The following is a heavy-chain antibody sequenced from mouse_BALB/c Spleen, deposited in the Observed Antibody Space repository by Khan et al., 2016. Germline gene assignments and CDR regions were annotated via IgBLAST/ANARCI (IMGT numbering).Heavy chain of an antibody. Sequence: QIQLVQSGPELKKPGETVKISCKASGYTFTNYGVHWVKQAPGKGLKWMGWINTNTGAPTYADEFKGRVAFSLETSASTAFLQIDNRKKEDTATYFWARWYGNYALDYWGQGTSVTVSS. J-gene: IGHJ4*01. CDR1: GYTFTNYG. D-gene: IGHD2-10*02. CDR2: INTNTGAP. CDR3: ARWYGNYALDY. V-gene: IGHV9-3*02.